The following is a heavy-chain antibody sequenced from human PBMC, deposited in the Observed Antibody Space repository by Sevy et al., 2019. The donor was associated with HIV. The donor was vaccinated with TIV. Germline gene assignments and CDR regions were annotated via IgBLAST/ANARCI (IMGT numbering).Heavy chain of an antibody. CDR1: GFTFSSYA. J-gene: IGHJ4*02. CDR3: ARPYYDILTGYSPPYYFDY. CDR2: ISYDGSNK. D-gene: IGHD3-9*01. V-gene: IGHV3-30-3*01. Sequence: GGSLRLSCAASGFTFSSYAMHWVRQAPGKGLEWVAVISYDGSNKCYADSVKGRFTISRDNSKNTLYLQMNSLRAEDTAVYYCARPYYDILTGYSPPYYFDYWGQGTLVTVSS.